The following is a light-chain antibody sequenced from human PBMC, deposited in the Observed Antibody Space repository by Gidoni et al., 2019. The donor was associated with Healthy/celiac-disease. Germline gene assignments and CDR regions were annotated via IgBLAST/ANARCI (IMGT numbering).Light chain of an antibody. CDR2: AAS. Sequence: AIRMTQSPSSFSASTGDRVTITCRASQGMSSYLAWYQQKPGKAPKLLIYAASTVQSGVPSRFSGSGSGTDFTLTISCLQSEDFATYYCQQYYSYPWTFGQGTKVEIK. V-gene: IGKV1-8*01. J-gene: IGKJ1*01. CDR1: QGMSSY. CDR3: QQYYSYPWT.